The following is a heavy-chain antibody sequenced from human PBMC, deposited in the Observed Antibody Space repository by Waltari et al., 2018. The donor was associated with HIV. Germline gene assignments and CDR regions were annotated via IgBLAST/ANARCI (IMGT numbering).Heavy chain of an antibody. CDR2: ISSGGSTT. D-gene: IGHD3-16*02. CDR3: ARYRPEVHYYNGMDV. CDR1: RSAFRSYY. J-gene: IGHJ6*02. V-gene: IGHV3-74*01. Sequence: EVQLVESGVGSLQAGGPLRLSCAVSRSAFRSYYMFWVRQAPGKGLVWVSRISSGGSTTSYADSVKGRFTVSRDNARNTLYLQMNSLRAEDTAVYYCARYRPEVHYYNGMDVWGQGTTVTVSS.